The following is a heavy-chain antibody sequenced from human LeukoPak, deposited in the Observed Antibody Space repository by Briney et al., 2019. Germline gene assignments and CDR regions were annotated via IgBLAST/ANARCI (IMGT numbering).Heavy chain of an antibody. V-gene: IGHV3-15*01. CDR1: GFTFSNAW. CDR3: TTGPPYSSSFDY. Sequence: PGGSLRLSCAASGFTFSNAWMSWVRQAPGKGLEWVGRIKSKTDGGTTDYAAPVKGRFTISRDDSKNTLYLQMNSLKTEDTAVYYCTTGPPYSSSFDYWGQGTLVTVSS. D-gene: IGHD6-13*01. J-gene: IGHJ4*02. CDR2: IKSKTDGGTT.